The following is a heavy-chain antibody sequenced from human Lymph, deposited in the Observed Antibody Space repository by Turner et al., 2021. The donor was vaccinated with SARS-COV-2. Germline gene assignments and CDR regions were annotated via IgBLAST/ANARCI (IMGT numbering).Heavy chain of an antibody. J-gene: IGHJ4*02. Sequence: EVQLVESGGGLVKLGGSLRLSCAASGFTFSSYSMNWVRQAPGKGLEWVSSITFTSSYIYYADSVKGRFTISRDNAKNSLYLQMNSLRAEDTAVYYCARGPPDFPYYFDYWGQGTLVTVSS. D-gene: IGHD2-21*02. CDR1: GFTFSSYS. V-gene: IGHV3-21*01. CDR3: ARGPPDFPYYFDY. CDR2: ITFTSSYI.